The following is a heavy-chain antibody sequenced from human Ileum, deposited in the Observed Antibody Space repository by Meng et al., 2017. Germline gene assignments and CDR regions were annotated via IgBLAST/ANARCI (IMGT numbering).Heavy chain of an antibody. CDR3: AHRPSRTGSYSY. CDR1: GFSLTTSGVG. Sequence: SGPTLVKPAQTLTLTCTISGFSLTTSGVGVGWIRQPPGKALEWLALIFWDDDKRYSPSLKSRLTITKDTSKNQVVLTMTNMDPEDTATYYCAHRPSRTGSYSYWGQGTLVTGAS. D-gene: IGHD1-26*01. V-gene: IGHV2-5*02. J-gene: IGHJ4*02. CDR2: IFWDDDK.